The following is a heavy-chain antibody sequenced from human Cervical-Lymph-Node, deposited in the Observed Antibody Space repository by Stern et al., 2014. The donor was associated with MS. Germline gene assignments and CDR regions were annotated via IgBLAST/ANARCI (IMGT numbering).Heavy chain of an antibody. J-gene: IGHJ5*02. CDR2: IYPGDSDV. V-gene: IGHV5-51*01. D-gene: IGHD3-3*01. CDR1: GYSFTTYW. Sequence: EVQLVESGAEVKKPGESLKISCKGSGYSFTTYWIGWVRQMPGKGLEWMGIIYPGDSDVRYSPSFQGQVTISADKSISTAYLQLSSLKASDSAMYYCARQIADREFWGPSRGYKWFDPWGQGTLVTVSS. CDR3: ARQIADREFWGPSRGYKWFDP.